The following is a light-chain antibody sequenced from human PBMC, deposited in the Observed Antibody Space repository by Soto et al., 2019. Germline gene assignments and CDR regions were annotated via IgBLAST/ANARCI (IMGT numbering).Light chain of an antibody. CDR1: QSITNR. CDR2: DAS. V-gene: IGKV1-5*01. CDR3: QHYGGMWT. Sequence: DIQMKQSPSTLSAYVGDRVTITCRASQSITNRLVWYQQKPGEAPKVLIYDASNLESGVPSRFSGRGFGTEFILTISSLQPDGFAMYWCQHYGGMWTFAQGTKVDIK. J-gene: IGKJ1*01.